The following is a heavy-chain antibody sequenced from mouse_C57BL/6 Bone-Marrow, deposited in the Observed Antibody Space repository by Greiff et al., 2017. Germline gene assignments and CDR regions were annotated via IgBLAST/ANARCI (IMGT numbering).Heavy chain of an antibody. V-gene: IGHV1-81*01. J-gene: IGHJ3*01. Sequence: VQLQQSGAELARPGASVKLSCKASGYTFTSYGISWVKQRTGQGLEWIGEIYPRSGNTYYTEKFKGKATLTADKSSSTAYMELRSLTSAVYAVYFGASNCPLAYWGQGTLVTVSA. D-gene: IGHD4-1*02. CDR1: GYTFTSYG. CDR2: IYPRSGNT. CDR3: ASNCPLAY.